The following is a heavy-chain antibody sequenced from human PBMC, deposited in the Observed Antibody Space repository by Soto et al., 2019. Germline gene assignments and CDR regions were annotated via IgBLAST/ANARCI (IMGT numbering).Heavy chain of an antibody. V-gene: IGHV4-34*01. CDR2: INHSGST. Sequence: SETLSLTCAVYGGSFSGYYWSWIRQPPGKGLEWIGEINHSGSTNYNPSLKSRVTISVDTSKNQFSLKLSSVTAADTAVYYCARGPTYYYGSGTPSPLYYYYSHGMDVWGQGTTVTVS. CDR1: GGSFSGYY. D-gene: IGHD3-10*01. CDR3: ARGPTYYYGSGTPSPLYYYYSHGMDV. J-gene: IGHJ6*02.